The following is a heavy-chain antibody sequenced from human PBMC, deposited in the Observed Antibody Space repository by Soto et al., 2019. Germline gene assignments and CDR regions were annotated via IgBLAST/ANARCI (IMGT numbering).Heavy chain of an antibody. CDR2: IYSDGST. J-gene: IGHJ4*02. Sequence: EVQVVESGGDLVQPGGSLRLSCAASGFTVSSNYMSWVRQAPGKGLEWVSVIYSDGSTYYADSVKGKFTISRDNSKNTVFLQMNSLRDEDTAVYYCARGLYSSGWQYYFDYWCQGTLVTVSS. CDR1: GFTVSSNY. D-gene: IGHD6-19*01. V-gene: IGHV3-66*01. CDR3: ARGLYSSGWQYYFDY.